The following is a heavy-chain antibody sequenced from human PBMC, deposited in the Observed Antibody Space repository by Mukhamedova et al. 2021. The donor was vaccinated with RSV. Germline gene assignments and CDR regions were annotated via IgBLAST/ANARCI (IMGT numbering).Heavy chain of an antibody. CDR3: ARADWVAGTRRGYSFEY. Sequence: GKGLEWMGRIDPSDSYTNYSPSFQGPVTISAEKSISTAYLQWSSLKASDTAMYYCARADWVAGTRRGYSFEYWGQGTLGTVSS. V-gene: IGHV5-10-1*01. J-gene: IGHJ4*02. D-gene: IGHD1/OR15-1a*01. CDR2: IDPSDSYT.